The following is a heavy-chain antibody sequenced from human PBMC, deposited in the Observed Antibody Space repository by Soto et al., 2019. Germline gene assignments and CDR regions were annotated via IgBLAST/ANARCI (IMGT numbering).Heavy chain of an antibody. Sequence: QVQLVQSGAEVKKTGSSVKVSRKASGGTFSIYGFSWVRQAPGQGPEWIGGIIPILTTPNYAQKFQGRVTIVADESTTTVYMELSSLKFEDTAVYYCATSDGIAPTGEDGMDVWGQGTSVTVSS. J-gene: IGHJ6*02. CDR3: ATSDGIAPTGEDGMDV. CDR2: IIPILTTP. CDR1: GGTFSIYG. D-gene: IGHD2-8*02. V-gene: IGHV1-69*01.